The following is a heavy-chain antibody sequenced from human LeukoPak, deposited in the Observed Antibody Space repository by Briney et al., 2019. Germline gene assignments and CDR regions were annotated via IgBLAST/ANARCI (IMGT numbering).Heavy chain of an antibody. Sequence: ASVTVSCKASGYTFTSYGISWVRQAPGQGLEWMGWISAYNGNTNYAQKLQGRVTMTTDTSTSTAYMELRSLRSDDTAVYYCAREYCSSTSCYPNYYYYMDVWGKGTTVTISS. CDR1: GYTFTSYG. J-gene: IGHJ6*03. CDR3: AREYCSSTSCYPNYYYYMDV. V-gene: IGHV1-18*01. D-gene: IGHD2-2*01. CDR2: ISAYNGNT.